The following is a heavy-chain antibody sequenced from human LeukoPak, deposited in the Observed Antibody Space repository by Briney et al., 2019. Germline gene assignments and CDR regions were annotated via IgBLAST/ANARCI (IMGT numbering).Heavy chain of an antibody. CDR2: IYSGGST. D-gene: IGHD4-17*01. CDR3: ARDSGDYGDYGDYYYYYMDV. V-gene: IGHV3-53*01. CDR1: GFTVSSNY. Sequence: GGSLRLSCAASGFTVSSNYMSWVRQAPGKGLEWVSVIYSGGSTYYADSVKGRFTISRDNSKNTLYLQMNSLRAEDTAVYYCARDSGDYGDYGDYYYYYMDVWGKGTTVTVSS. J-gene: IGHJ6*03.